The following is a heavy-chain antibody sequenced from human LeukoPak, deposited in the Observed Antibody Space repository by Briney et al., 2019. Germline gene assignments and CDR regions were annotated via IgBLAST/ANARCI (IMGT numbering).Heavy chain of an antibody. Sequence: VASVKVSCKASGYTFTVYYMHWVRQAPGQGLEWMGRINPNSGGTNYAQKFQGRATMTRDTSISAAYMELSRLRSDDTAVYYCASNLPSSGYYGGQIFDYWGQGTLVTVSS. D-gene: IGHD3-22*01. CDR1: GYTFTVYY. V-gene: IGHV1-2*06. CDR3: ASNLPSSGYYGGQIFDY. CDR2: INPNSGGT. J-gene: IGHJ4*02.